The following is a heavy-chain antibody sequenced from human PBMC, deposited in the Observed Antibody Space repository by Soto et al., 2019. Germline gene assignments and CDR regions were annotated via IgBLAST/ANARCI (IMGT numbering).Heavy chain of an antibody. CDR1: GFTFSSYG. Sequence: GGSLRLSCAASGFTFSSYGMSWVRQAPGKGLEWVSAISGSGVSTYYADSVKGRFTISRDNSKNRLYLQMNSLRAEDTAVYYCARDRRPMVRGVPYYYYYGMDVWGQGTTVTVSS. V-gene: IGHV3-23*01. D-gene: IGHD3-10*01. CDR2: ISGSGVST. J-gene: IGHJ6*02. CDR3: ARDRRPMVRGVPYYYYYGMDV.